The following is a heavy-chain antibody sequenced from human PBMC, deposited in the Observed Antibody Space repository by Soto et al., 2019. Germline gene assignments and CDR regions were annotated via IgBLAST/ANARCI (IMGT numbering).Heavy chain of an antibody. Sequence: QVQLVESGGGLVKPGGSLRLSCAASGFTFSDYYMSWIRQAPGKGLEWVSYINSSSSYTNYADSVKGRFTISRDNAKNSLYLQMNSLRAEDTAVYYCARIITAAGGRRYFDFWGRGTLVTVSS. V-gene: IGHV3-11*05. CDR2: INSSSSYT. CDR3: ARIITAAGGRRYFDF. CDR1: GFTFSDYY. J-gene: IGHJ2*01. D-gene: IGHD6-13*01.